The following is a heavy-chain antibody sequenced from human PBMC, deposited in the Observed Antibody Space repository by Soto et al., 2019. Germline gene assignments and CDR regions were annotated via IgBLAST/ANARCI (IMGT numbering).Heavy chain of an antibody. CDR1: GGSFSGYY. CDR3: ASGGVAARPRPGPGFPVVY. D-gene: IGHD6-6*01. CDR2: INHSGST. Sequence: PSETLSLTCAVYGGSFSGYYWSWIRQPPGKGLEWIGEINHSGSTNYNPSLKSRVTISVDTSKNQFSLKLSSVTAADTAVYYCASGGVAARPRPGPGFPVVYWGQGTMVTVYS. V-gene: IGHV4-34*01. J-gene: IGHJ4*02.